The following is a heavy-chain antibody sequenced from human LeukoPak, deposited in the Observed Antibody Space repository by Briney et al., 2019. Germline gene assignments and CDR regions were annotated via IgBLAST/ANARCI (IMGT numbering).Heavy chain of an antibody. J-gene: IGHJ5*02. CDR3: ATGAYYHASGSYYNPRWFDP. CDR2: FDPEDGET. D-gene: IGHD3-10*01. Sequence: GASVKVSCKVSGHTLTELSMHWVRQAPGKGLEWMGGFDPEDGETIYAQKFEGRVTMTEDTSTDTAYMELSSLRSEDTAVYYCATGAYYHASGSYYNPRWFDPWGQGTLVTVSS. CDR1: GHTLTELS. V-gene: IGHV1-24*01.